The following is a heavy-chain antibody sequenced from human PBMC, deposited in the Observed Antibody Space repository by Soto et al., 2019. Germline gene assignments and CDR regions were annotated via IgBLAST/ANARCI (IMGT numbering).Heavy chain of an antibody. V-gene: IGHV1-58*01. CDR1: GFTFSTSA. Sequence: MQLVQSGPEVKKPGTSVKVSCKASGFTFSTSAVQWVRQARGQRPEWMGWIVGGSGNTNYAQNSQERVIITRDMSTSTGYMELSSLSSDDTAVYFCAARRSGLYAMDVWGQGTTVTVSS. CDR2: IVGGSGNT. J-gene: IGHJ6*02. D-gene: IGHD1-26*01. CDR3: AARRSGLYAMDV.